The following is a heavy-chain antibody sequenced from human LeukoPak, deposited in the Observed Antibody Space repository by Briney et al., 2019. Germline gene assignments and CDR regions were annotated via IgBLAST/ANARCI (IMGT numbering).Heavy chain of an antibody. J-gene: IGHJ6*02. V-gene: IGHV3-30*03. Sequence: GGSLGLSCAVSGLTLSNYGMSGVCQAPGKGLEWGAVISYDGSNKYYADSVRGPFTISRDNSKNTLYLQMNSLRAEDPAVYYCARDLLVVVAAYNYYYGMDVWGQGTTVTVSS. CDR2: ISYDGSNK. CDR3: ARDLLVVVAAYNYYYGMDV. CDR1: GLTLSNYG. D-gene: IGHD2-15*01.